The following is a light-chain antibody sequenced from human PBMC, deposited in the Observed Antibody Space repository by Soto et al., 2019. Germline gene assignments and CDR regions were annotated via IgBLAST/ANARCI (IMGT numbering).Light chain of an antibody. J-gene: IGKJ4*01. CDR1: QALSNY. CDR2: SAS. Sequence: DIQLTQSPSVLSASFGDTVTITCLGSQALSNYLAWYQQKPGKAPGLLIYSASTLQSGVPSRFSGSGSETECSLTISALQPEDVATYYCQILSRYTLTFGGGTKVDI. V-gene: IGKV1-9*01. CDR3: QILSRYTLT.